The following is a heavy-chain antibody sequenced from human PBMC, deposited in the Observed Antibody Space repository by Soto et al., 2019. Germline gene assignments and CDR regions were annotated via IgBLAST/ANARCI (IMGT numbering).Heavy chain of an antibody. CDR1: GFTVSYFG. J-gene: IGHJ4*02. V-gene: IGHV3-30-3*01. D-gene: IGHD1-7*01. CDR3: ARDSAWNYDY. Sequence: QVQLVESGGGVVQPGRSLRLSCAASGFTVSYFGLHWVRQAPGKGLEWVAFISSDGGKAYYADSMKGRFTISRDNSKNTLDLQMHSLKPDDTHVYYCARDSAWNYDYWGPGTLVTVSS. CDR2: ISSDGGKA.